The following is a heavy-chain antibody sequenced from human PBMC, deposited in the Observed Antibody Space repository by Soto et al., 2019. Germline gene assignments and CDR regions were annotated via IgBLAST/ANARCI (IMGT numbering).Heavy chain of an antibody. Sequence: QVQLVQSGAEVKKPGSSVKVSCKASGGTFSSYAISWVRQAPGQGLEWMGGINTIFGTANYAQKFQGRVTKTADEPTSTAYMELTSMRSEDTTVYYCARGAMTTVLYDTFHIRGQGTMVTVSS. J-gene: IGHJ3*02. D-gene: IGHD4-17*01. CDR2: INTIFGTA. V-gene: IGHV1-69*01. CDR1: GGTFSSYA. CDR3: ARGAMTTVLYDTFHI.